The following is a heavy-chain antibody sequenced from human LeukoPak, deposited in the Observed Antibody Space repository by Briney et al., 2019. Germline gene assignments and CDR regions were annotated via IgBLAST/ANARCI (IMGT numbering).Heavy chain of an antibody. J-gene: IGHJ4*02. CDR3: ARRGYDSSGYDY. Sequence: PSETLSLTCTVSGGSISSYYWSWIRQPPGKGLEWIGYIYYSGSTNYNPSLKSRVTISVGTSKNQFSLKLSSVTAADTAVYYCARRGYDSSGYDYWGQGTLVTVSS. CDR2: IYYSGST. V-gene: IGHV4-59*08. D-gene: IGHD3-22*01. CDR1: GGSISSYY.